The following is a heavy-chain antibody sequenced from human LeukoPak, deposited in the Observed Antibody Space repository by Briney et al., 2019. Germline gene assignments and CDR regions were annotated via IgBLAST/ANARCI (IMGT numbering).Heavy chain of an antibody. Sequence: SHTLYLTCTVSGDSITSSNYYWGWNPQPPGQGLVWIGSIYYSGITYYNPSLKSRVTISVDTSKNQFSLKLSSVTAADTAVYYCARLARTPYNWFDPWGQGTLVTVSS. CDR1: GDSITSSNYY. V-gene: IGHV4-39*01. J-gene: IGHJ5*02. D-gene: IGHD1-1*01. CDR2: IYYSGIT. CDR3: ARLARTPYNWFDP.